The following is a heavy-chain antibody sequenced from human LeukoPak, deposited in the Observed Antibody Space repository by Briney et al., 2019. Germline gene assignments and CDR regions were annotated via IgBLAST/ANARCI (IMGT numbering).Heavy chain of an antibody. J-gene: IGHJ4*02. CDR1: GFTFSSYA. Sequence: PGGSLRLSCAASGFTFSSYAMSWVRQAPGKGLEWVSVISGSGGTTHYADSVKGRFTISRDNSKNTLYLQMNSLRGEDTAVYYCAKDGHVNLPDRLFTDWGQGTLVIVSS. CDR2: ISGSGGTT. CDR3: AKDGHVNLPDRLFTD. D-gene: IGHD1-14*01. V-gene: IGHV3-23*01.